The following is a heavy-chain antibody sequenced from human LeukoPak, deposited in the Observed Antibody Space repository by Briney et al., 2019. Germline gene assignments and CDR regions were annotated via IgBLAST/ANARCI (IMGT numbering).Heavy chain of an antibody. CDR1: GFAFSFFA. J-gene: IGHJ4*02. CDR3: ARESDARYYFDY. Sequence: GGSLRLSCEASGFAFSFFAMSWLRQAPGKGLEWVSSISSSSSYIYYADSVKGRFTISRDNAKNSLYLQMNSLRAEDTAVYYCARESDARYYFDYWGQGTLVTVSS. CDR2: ISSSSSYI. V-gene: IGHV3-21*01.